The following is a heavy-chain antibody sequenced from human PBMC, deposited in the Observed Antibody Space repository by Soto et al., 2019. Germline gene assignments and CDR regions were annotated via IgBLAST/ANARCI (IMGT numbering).Heavy chain of an antibody. Sequence: SETLSLTCAVYGGSFSGYYWSWIRQPPGKGLEWIGEINHSGSTNYNPSLKSRVTISVDTSKNQFSLKLSSVTAADTAVYYCARLPSRPRGYYYMDVWGKGTTVTVSS. CDR1: GGSFSGYY. J-gene: IGHJ6*03. D-gene: IGHD2-2*01. CDR3: ARLPSRPRGYYYMDV. CDR2: INHSGST. V-gene: IGHV4-34*01.